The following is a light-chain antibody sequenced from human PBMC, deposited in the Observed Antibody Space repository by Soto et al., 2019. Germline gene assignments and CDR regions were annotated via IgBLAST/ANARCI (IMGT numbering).Light chain of an antibody. Sequence: DIQMTQSPSSLSASVGDRFTITCRASQSISSYLNWYQQKPGKAPKLLIYAASSLQSGVPSRFSGSGSGTDFTLTISGLQVEDFATYYCQQSYSTPYTFGQGTKVDI. CDR2: AAS. V-gene: IGKV1-39*01. J-gene: IGKJ2*01. CDR3: QQSYSTPYT. CDR1: QSISSY.